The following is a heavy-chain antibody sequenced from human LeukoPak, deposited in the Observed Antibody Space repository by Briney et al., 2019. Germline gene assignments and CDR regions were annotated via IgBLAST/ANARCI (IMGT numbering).Heavy chain of an antibody. CDR3: AYADQIDY. Sequence: AGRSLRLSCAASGFTFSAYNMNWVRQAPGKGLEWVSCILGSSSYIYHADSVRGRFTIFRDNAMNSLYLQMDSLRAEDTAVYFCAYADQIDYCGQGTLVTVSS. D-gene: IGHD4-17*01. J-gene: IGHJ4*02. CDR1: GFTFSAYN. V-gene: IGHV3-21*01. CDR2: ILGSSSYI.